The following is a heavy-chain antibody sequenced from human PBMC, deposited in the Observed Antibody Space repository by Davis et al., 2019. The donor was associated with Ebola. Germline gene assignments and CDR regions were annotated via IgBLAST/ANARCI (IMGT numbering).Heavy chain of an antibody. D-gene: IGHD4-17*01. CDR2: INPNSGGT. J-gene: IGHJ4*02. CDR3: ATTSMYYGDLVLDY. V-gene: IGHV1-2*04. Sequence: ASVKVSCKASGYTFTGYYMHWVRQAPGQGLEWMGWINPNSGGTNYAQKFQGWVTMTRDTSISTAYMELSRLRSDVTAVYYCATTSMYYGDLVLDYWGQGTLVTVAS. CDR1: GYTFTGYY.